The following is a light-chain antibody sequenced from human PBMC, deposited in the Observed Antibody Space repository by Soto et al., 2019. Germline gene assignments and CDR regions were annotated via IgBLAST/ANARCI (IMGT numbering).Light chain of an antibody. Sequence: EIVLTQSPATMSLSPGERATLSCRASQSVSSYLAWYQQKPGQARRLLIYDASNRATGIPARFSGSGSGTDFTLTISSLEPEDFAVYYCQQRSNWPYTFGQGTKLEIK. CDR2: DAS. CDR1: QSVSSY. CDR3: QQRSNWPYT. J-gene: IGKJ2*01. V-gene: IGKV3-11*01.